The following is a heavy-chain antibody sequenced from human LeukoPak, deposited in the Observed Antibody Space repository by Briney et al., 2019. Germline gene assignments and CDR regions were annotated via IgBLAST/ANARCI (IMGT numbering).Heavy chain of an antibody. D-gene: IGHD2-2*01. V-gene: IGHV3-7*01. CDR3: AREWGGYCSSTSCRNFDY. Sequence: GGSLTLSCAASGFTFSSYWMSWVRQAPGKGLEWVANIKQDGSEKYYVDSVKGRFTISRDNAKNSLYLQMNSLRAEDTAVYYCAREWGGYCSSTSCRNFDYWGQGTLVTVSS. CDR2: IKQDGSEK. CDR1: GFTFSSYW. J-gene: IGHJ4*02.